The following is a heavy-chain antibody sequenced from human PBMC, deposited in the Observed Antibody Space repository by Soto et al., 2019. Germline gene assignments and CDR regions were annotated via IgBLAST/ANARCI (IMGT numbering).Heavy chain of an antibody. CDR3: AREVWGSYREPRVWY. CDR1: GFTFSGYW. V-gene: IGHV3-7*01. J-gene: IGHJ4*02. D-gene: IGHD3-16*02. CDR2: IKQDGSEK. Sequence: EVQLVESGGGLVQPGGSLRLSCVASGFTFSGYWMSWVRQAPGKGLEWVASIKQDGSEKYYVDSVKGRFTISRDNAKNSLYLQMNSLRVEDTAVYFCAREVWGSYREPRVWYWGQGTLVTVSS.